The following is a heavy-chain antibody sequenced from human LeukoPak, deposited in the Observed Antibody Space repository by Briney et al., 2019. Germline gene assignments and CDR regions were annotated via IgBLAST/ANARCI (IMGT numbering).Heavy chain of an antibody. CDR2: VFQSGST. V-gene: IGHV4-4*02. CDR3: ARDLAVAGTNYFDF. D-gene: IGHD6-19*01. J-gene: IGHJ4*02. CDR1: GDSISSNEW. Sequence: SETLSLTCSVSGDSISSNEWWSWVRQPPGKGLEWIGEVFQSGSTNYNPSLKSRVTISIDKSKNQFSLEVTSVTVADTAIYYCARDLAVAGTNYFDFWGQGVLVTVSS.